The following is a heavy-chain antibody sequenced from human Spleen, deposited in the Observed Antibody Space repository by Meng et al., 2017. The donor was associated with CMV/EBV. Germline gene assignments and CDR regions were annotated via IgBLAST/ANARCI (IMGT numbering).Heavy chain of an antibody. J-gene: IGHJ6*02. CDR2: IHHSGST. Sequence: GSLRLSXAVFGESFSGYYWSWIRQPPGKGLEWIGEIHHSGSTNYNPSLKSRVTISVDTSKNQFSLKLSSVTAADTAVYYCARNAYHDFWSGFYDNYYYFYGMDVWGQGTTVTVSS. CDR3: ARNAYHDFWSGFYDNYYYFYGMDV. V-gene: IGHV4-34*01. CDR1: GESFSGYY. D-gene: IGHD3-3*01.